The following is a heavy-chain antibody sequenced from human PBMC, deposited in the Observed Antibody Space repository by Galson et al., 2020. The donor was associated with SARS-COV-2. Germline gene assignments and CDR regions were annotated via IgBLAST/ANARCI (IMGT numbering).Heavy chain of an antibody. CDR2: VKSKTDGGTT. V-gene: IGHV3-15*01. J-gene: IGHJ4*02. CDR3: AWTTVTLQWDF. Sequence: GGSLRLSCAASGFTFSNAWMSWVHQAPGKGLAWVGRVKSKTDGGTTDYAAPVKGRFIISRDDSKTTLYLQMDSLKTEDTAVYYCAWTTVTLQWDFWGQGTQVTVSS. CDR1: GFTFSNAW. D-gene: IGHD4-17*01.